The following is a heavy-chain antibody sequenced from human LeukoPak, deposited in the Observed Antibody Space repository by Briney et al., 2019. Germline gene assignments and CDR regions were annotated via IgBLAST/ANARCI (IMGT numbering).Heavy chain of an antibody. CDR2: VTGGGGDT. J-gene: IGHJ4*02. CDR3: AKAPLRSCSGAICYPFDY. Sequence: GGSLGLSCAASGFSFSSYAMSWVRQAPGKRLEWVSVVTGGGGDTYYADSVKGRFTISRDNSKNMLYLQMNSLRAEDAAVYYCAKAPLRSCSGAICYPFDYWGQGTLVTVSS. D-gene: IGHD2-15*01. CDR1: GFSFSSYA. V-gene: IGHV3-23*01.